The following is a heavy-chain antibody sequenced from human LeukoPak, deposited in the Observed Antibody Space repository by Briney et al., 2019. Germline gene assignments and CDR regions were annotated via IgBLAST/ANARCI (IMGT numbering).Heavy chain of an antibody. CDR3: ARFARYCSSTSCYSLDY. CDR2: IYYSGST. J-gene: IGHJ4*02. CDR1: GVSVSSGSYY. Sequence: MPSETLSLTCTVSGVSVSSGSYYWSWIRQPPGKGLEWIGYIYYSGSTYYNPSLKSRVTISVDTSKNQFSLKLSSVTAADTAVYYCARFARYCSSTSCYSLDYWGQGTLVTVSS. D-gene: IGHD2-2*01. V-gene: IGHV4-31*03.